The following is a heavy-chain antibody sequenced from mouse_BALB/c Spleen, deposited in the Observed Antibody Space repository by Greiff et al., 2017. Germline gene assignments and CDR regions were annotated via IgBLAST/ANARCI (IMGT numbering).Heavy chain of an antibody. CDR2: IRNTANGYTT. CDR3: AREGYDGDAMDY. J-gene: IGHJ4*01. V-gene: IGHV7-3*02. D-gene: IGHD2-14*01. Sequence: EVQRVESGGGLVQPGGSLRLSCATSGFTFTDYYMSWVRQRPGKALEWLGFIRNTANGYTTEYSVSVKGQFTISRDKSQSILYLHMNTLRAEDSATYYCAREGYDGDAMDYWGQGTSVTVSS. CDR1: GFTFTDYY.